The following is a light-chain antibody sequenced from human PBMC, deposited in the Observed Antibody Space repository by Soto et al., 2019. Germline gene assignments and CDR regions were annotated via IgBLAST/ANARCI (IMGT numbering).Light chain of an antibody. V-gene: IGKV1-5*03. J-gene: IGKJ4*01. CDR2: KAS. CDR1: QSISNW. Sequence: DFQMTQSPSSLSASVGDRVTITCRASQSISNWLAWYQQKPGKAPKLLISKASTLESGGPSRFSGSGSGTEFTLTISTLQPDDFASYYCQQYNFYPLTFGGGTKVEIK. CDR3: QQYNFYPLT.